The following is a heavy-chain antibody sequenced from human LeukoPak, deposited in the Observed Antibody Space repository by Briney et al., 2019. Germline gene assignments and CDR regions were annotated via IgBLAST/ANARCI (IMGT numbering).Heavy chain of an antibody. Sequence: PSETLSLTCTVSGGSISSYYWSWIRQPPGKGLEWIGYMYYSGSTNYNPSLKSRVTISLDTSENQFSLKVSSVTAADTAVYYCARTPLTRATVTTGPWYFDYWGQGTLVTVSS. CDR2: MYYSGST. D-gene: IGHD4-17*01. J-gene: IGHJ4*02. CDR1: GGSISSYY. V-gene: IGHV4-59*01. CDR3: ARTPLTRATVTTGPWYFDY.